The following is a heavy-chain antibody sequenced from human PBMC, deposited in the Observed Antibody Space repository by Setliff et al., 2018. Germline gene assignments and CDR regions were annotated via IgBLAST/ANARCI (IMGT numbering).Heavy chain of an antibody. CDR1: GSSISNTYYY. D-gene: IGHD3-3*01. CDR2: IYTSWST. J-gene: IGHJ6*03. CDR3: ARMSGFLYIDV. V-gene: IGHV4-61*09. Sequence: TLSLTCTVSGSSISNTYYYWSWIRQPAGQGLEWIGQIYTSWSTNYNPSLKSRVTISVDTSKNQFSLKLSSVTAADTAVYYCARMSGFLYIDVWGKGTTVTVSS.